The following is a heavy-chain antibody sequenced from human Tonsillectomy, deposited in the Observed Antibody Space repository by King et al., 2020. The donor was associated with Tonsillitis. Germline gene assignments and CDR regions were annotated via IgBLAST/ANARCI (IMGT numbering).Heavy chain of an antibody. D-gene: IGHD6-19*01. J-gene: IGHJ3*02. CDR1: GFTFDDYA. V-gene: IGHV3-9*01. Sequence: VQLVESGGGLVQPGRSLRLSCAASGFTFDDYAMHWVRQAPGKGLCWVSGLSWNSGSIGYADSVKGRFTISRDNAKNSLYLQMNSLRAEDTALYYCAKDFSAVAGNDAFDIWGQGTMVTVSS. CDR3: AKDFSAVAGNDAFDI. CDR2: LSWNSGSI.